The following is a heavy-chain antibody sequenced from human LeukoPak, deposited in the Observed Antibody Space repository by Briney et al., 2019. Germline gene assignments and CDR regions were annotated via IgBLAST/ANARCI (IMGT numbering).Heavy chain of an antibody. Sequence: SVRVSSTASGGTFTTYAISWVRHAPGQGLEWMGGIIPIFVIANYTQKFPGRDTLTADKSTSTAYMELSSLRSEETAVYYCARNDYSNYGGRGRRFDPWGQGTLVTVSS. CDR3: ARNDYSNYGGRGRRFDP. V-gene: IGHV1-69*17. CDR1: GGTFTTYA. D-gene: IGHD4-11*01. CDR2: IIPIFVIA. J-gene: IGHJ5*02.